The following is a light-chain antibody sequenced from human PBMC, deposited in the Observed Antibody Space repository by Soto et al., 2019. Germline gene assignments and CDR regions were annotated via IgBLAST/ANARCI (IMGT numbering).Light chain of an antibody. Sequence: DIQMTQSPSSVSASVGDRVTISCRASEDINSRLAWYQQKPGNAPKLLIYAAFILQSGVPSRFSGYGSGTDFTLSISSLQPEDFGTYYCQQADSFPITFGQGTRLEIK. J-gene: IGKJ5*01. CDR1: EDINSR. V-gene: IGKV1-12*01. CDR2: AAF. CDR3: QQADSFPIT.